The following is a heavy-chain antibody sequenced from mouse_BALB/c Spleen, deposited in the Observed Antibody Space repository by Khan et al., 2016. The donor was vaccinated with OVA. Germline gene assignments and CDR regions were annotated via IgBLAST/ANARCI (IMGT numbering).Heavy chain of an antibody. CDR2: INTHTGEA. Sequence: LVESGPELKKPGETVKISCKASGYTFTNYGMNWVKQAPGKGLKWMGWINTHTGEATYADDFKGRFAFSLETSASTAYLQINNLKNEDTATYFCARPPYFSYVMVYWGQGTSVTVSS. CDR1: GYTFTNYG. CDR3: ARPPYFSYVMVY. V-gene: IGHV9-3-1*01. D-gene: IGHD2-10*01. J-gene: IGHJ4*01.